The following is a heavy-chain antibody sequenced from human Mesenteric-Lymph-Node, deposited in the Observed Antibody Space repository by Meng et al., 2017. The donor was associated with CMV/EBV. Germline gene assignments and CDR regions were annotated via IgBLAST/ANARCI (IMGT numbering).Heavy chain of an antibody. D-gene: IGHD4-23*01. J-gene: IGHJ4*02. CDR1: GRSFSGYY. Sequence: QVELQQLGAVLFKPSRTLSLTCAVYGRSFSGYYWSWIRQPPGKGLEWIGEINHSGSTNYNPSLKSRVTISVDTSKNQFSLKLSSVTAADTAVYYCARHQRWLKSEGGFNYWGQGTLVTVSS. CDR2: INHSGST. V-gene: IGHV4-34*01. CDR3: ARHQRWLKSEGGFNY.